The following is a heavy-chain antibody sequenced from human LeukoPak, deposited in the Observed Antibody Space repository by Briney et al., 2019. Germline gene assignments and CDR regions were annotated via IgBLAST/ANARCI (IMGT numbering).Heavy chain of an antibody. V-gene: IGHV1-3*01. CDR1: GYTFTSYA. CDR3: ARVGTIFGVTSRYWFDP. CDR2: INAGNGNT. Sequence: ASVKVSCKASGYTFTSYAMHWVRQAPGQRLEWMGWINAGNGNTKYSQKFQDRVTITRDTSASTAYMELSSLRSEDTAVYYCARVGTIFGVTSRYWFDPWGQGTLVTVSS. J-gene: IGHJ5*02. D-gene: IGHD3-3*01.